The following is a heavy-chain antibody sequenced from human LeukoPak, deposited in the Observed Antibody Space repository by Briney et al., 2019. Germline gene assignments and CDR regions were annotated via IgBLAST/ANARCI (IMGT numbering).Heavy chain of an antibody. J-gene: IGHJ4*02. CDR1: GGSVSSGSYY. CDR2: IHYSGSA. V-gene: IGHV4-61*01. Sequence: LETLSLTCTVSGGSVSSGSYYWRWIRQPPGRGLEWIAYIHYSGSAAYNPSLKSRVTISRDMSTNQFSLKMTSVTAADTAVYFCARDMGAPDYGSYSVDYWGQGTLVTVSS. CDR3: ARDMGAPDYGSYSVDY. D-gene: IGHD4-23*01.